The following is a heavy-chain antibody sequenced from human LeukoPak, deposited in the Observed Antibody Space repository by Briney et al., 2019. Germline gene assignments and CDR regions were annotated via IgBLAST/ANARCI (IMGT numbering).Heavy chain of an antibody. CDR2: ISSSSSYI. J-gene: IGHJ5*02. V-gene: IGHV3-21*01. D-gene: IGHD4-17*01. CDR3: ARGRVGDYGGWFDP. CDR1: GFTFSSYS. Sequence: GGSLRLSCAASGFTFSSYSMNWVRQAPGKGLEWVSSISSSSSYIYYADLVKGRFTISRDNAKNSLYLQMNSLRAEDTAVYYCARGRVGDYGGWFDPWGQGTLVTVSS.